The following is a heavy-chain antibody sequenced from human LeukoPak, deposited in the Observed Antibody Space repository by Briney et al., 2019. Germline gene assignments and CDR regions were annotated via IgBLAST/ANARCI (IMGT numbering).Heavy chain of an antibody. D-gene: IGHD3-10*01. Sequence: SETLSLTCTVSGGSISSSGYYWSWIRQPAGKGLEWIGRIYTSGSTNYNPSLKSRVTMSVDTSKNQFTLKLSSVTAADTAVYYCARDPESGEDPLDAFDIWGQGTMVTVSS. CDR2: IYTSGST. V-gene: IGHV4-61*02. CDR3: ARDPESGEDPLDAFDI. CDR1: GGSISSSGYY. J-gene: IGHJ3*02.